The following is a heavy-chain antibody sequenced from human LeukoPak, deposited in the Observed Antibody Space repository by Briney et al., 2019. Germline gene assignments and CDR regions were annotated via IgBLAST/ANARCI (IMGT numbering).Heavy chain of an antibody. CDR1: GGSISSSSYY. J-gene: IGHJ4*02. CDR3: AGLGEWETDY. V-gene: IGHV4-39*07. CDR2: IYYSGST. Sequence: PSETLSLTCTVSGGSISSSSYYWGWLRQPPGQGLEWIGSIYYSGSTYYNPSLKSRVTISVDTSKNQFSLKLSSVTAADTAVYYCAGLGEWETDYWGQGTLVTVSS. D-gene: IGHD3-16*01.